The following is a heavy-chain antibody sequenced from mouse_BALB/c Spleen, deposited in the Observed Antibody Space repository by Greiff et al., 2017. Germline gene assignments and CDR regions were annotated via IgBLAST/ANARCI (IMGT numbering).Heavy chain of an antibody. J-gene: IGHJ2*01. CDR2: INPYNGDT. Sequence: DVQLQESGPELVKPGASVKISCKASGYSFTGYFMNWVMQSHGKSLEWIGRINPYNGDTFYNQKFKGKATLTVDKSSSTAHMELRSLASEDSAVYYGARGRRGYYGPGLDYWGQGTTLTVSS. CDR3: ARGRRGYYGPGLDY. V-gene: IGHV1-20*02. D-gene: IGHD1-2*01. CDR1: GYSFTGYF.